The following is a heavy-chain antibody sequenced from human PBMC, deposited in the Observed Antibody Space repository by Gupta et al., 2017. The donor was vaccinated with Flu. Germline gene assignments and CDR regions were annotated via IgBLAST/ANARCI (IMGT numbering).Heavy chain of an antibody. Sequence: EVQLLESGGRLVQPGGSLTLSCEVSGFAISDFAMNWVRQAPGGGLEWVATISNGGIHYADSVWGRFTISRDYSKNMLSLQMDNLRGEDTAVYYCARKAVELGRVPNNWFDPWGQGTLVVVSS. D-gene: IGHD1-1*01. CDR2: ISNGGI. CDR3: ARKAVELGRVPNNWFDP. J-gene: IGHJ5*02. CDR1: GFAISDFA. V-gene: IGHV3-23*01.